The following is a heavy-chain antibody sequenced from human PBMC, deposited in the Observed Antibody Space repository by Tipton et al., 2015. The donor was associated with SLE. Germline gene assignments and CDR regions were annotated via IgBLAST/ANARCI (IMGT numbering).Heavy chain of an antibody. D-gene: IGHD3-3*01. CDR1: GFTFSSYA. J-gene: IGHJ3*02. CDR2: ITGSGGAI. V-gene: IGHV3-48*03. Sequence: SLRLSCAASGFTFSSYAMHWVRQAPGKGLEWISYITGSGGAINYADSVKGRFTISRDNAKNSLYLQMNSLRAEDTAVYYCARERDLIAFDIWGQGTMVTVSS. CDR3: ARERDLIAFDI.